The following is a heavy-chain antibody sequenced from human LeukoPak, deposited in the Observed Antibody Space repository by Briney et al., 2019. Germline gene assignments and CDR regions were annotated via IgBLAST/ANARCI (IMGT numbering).Heavy chain of an antibody. CDR2: IYYSGST. CDR3: ARSGGTIDY. Sequence: SETLSLTCTVSGGSISSGDYYWSWIRQPPGKGLEWIGYIYYSGSTYYNPSLKSRVTISVDTSKNQFSLKLNSVTAADTAVHYCARSGGTIDYWGQGTLVTVSS. V-gene: IGHV4-30-4*01. CDR1: GGSISSGDYY. D-gene: IGHD2-8*02. J-gene: IGHJ4*02.